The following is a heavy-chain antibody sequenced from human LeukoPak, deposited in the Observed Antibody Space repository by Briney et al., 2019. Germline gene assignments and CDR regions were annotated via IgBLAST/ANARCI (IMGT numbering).Heavy chain of an antibody. D-gene: IGHD6-6*01. CDR1: GGSISSGGYS. V-gene: IGHV4-30-4*07. J-gene: IGHJ4*02. CDR2: IFRSGTT. Sequence: PSQTLSLTCGVSGGSISSGGYSWSWIRQPPGKAPEWIGYIFRSGTTYYNPSLKSRVTISVDTSKNQFSLKLSSVTAADTAVYYCARVGSSSRLADYWGQGTLVTVSS. CDR3: ARVGSSSRLADY.